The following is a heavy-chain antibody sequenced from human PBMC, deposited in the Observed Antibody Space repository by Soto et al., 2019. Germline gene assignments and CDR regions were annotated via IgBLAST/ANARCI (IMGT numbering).Heavy chain of an antibody. CDR2: IIPILGRA. CDR3: AKVGGTISSSWFDP. V-gene: IGHV1-69*08. D-gene: IGHD6-6*01. J-gene: IGHJ5*02. Sequence: QVQLVQSGAEVKKPGSSVKLSCKASGGPFSSYHISWVRQAPGQGLEWVGRIIPILGRANNAQHFQGRVTIAADTATSSASIELSSLTSADTAVYYCAKVGGTISSSWFDPWGHGTLVTVSS. CDR1: GGPFSSYH.